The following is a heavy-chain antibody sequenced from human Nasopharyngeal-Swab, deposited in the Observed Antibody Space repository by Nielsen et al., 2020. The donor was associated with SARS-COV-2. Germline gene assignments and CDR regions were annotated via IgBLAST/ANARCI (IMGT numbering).Heavy chain of an antibody. D-gene: IGHD2-15*01. Sequence: GGSLRLSCAASGLTFSDSAIHWVRQASGKGLEWVGRVRSKGNNYATAYSASVKGRFIIFRDDPTNTAYLQMNSLKPEDTAMYYCTRCGGGCYSGRDYWGQGTLVTVSS. V-gene: IGHV3-73*01. CDR3: TRCGGGCYSGRDY. J-gene: IGHJ4*02. CDR2: VRSKGNNYAT. CDR1: GLTFSDSA.